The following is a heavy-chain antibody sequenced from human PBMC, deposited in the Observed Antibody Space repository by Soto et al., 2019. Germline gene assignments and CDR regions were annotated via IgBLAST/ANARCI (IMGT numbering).Heavy chain of an antibody. CDR1: GGSISGYY. D-gene: IGHD3-22*01. CDR2: IYYSGST. Sequence: SETLSLTCTVSGGSISGYYWSWIRQPPGKGLEWIGYIYYSGSTNYNPSLKSRVTISVDTSKNQFSLKLSSVTAADTAVYYCARAICYYYDSSGYCLDAFDIWGQGTMVTVSS. J-gene: IGHJ3*02. CDR3: ARAICYYYDSSGYCLDAFDI. V-gene: IGHV4-59*01.